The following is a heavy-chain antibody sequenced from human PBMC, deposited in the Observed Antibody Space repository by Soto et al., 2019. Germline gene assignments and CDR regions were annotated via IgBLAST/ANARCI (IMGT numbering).Heavy chain of an antibody. CDR3: ARAVYDFDY. Sequence: SETLSLTCAVYGGSFSGYYWSWIRQPPGKGLEWIGEINHSGSTNYNPSLKSRVTISVDTSKNQFSLKLSSVTAADTAVYYCARAVYDFDYWGQGTLVTVSS. CDR1: GGSFSGYY. J-gene: IGHJ4*02. V-gene: IGHV4-34*01. CDR2: INHSGST. D-gene: IGHD2-2*01.